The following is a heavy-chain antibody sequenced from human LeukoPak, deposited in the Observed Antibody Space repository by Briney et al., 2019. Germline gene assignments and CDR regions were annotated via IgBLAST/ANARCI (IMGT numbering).Heavy chain of an antibody. D-gene: IGHD1-1*01. CDR1: GGSFSGYY. CDR2: INHSGST. V-gene: IGHV4-34*01. Sequence: PSETLSLTCAVYGGSFSGYYWSWIRQPPGKGLEWIGEINHSGSTNYNPSLKSRVTISVDTSKNQFSLNLTSVTAADTAVYYCARDRGGYSSSDSWGQGTLVTVSS. CDR3: ARDRGGYSSSDS. J-gene: IGHJ4*02.